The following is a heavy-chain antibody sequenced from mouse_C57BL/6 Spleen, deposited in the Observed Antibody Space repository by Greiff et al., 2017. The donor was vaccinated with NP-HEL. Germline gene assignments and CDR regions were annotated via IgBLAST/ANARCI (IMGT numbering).Heavy chain of an antibody. CDR3: TREANYYGSSYGWYFDV. D-gene: IGHD1-1*01. V-gene: IGHV5-9-1*02. CDR1: GFTFSIYA. CDR2: LLSGGDFF. Sequence: EVHLVESGERFVQPGGSLKLSCAASGFTFSIYAMSLFRQTPEKRLSCVAFLLSGGDFFYYADTVKGRFPISRDNARNTLYLQMSRLKSEDTAMYYCTREANYYGSSYGWYFDVWGTGTTVTVSS. J-gene: IGHJ1*03.